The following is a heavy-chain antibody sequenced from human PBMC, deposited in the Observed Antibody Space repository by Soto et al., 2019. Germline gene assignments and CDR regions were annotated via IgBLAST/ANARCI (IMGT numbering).Heavy chain of an antibody. J-gene: IGHJ6*02. D-gene: IGHD4-17*01. CDR2: IWYDGSNK. Sequence: VGSLRLSCAASGFTFSSYGMHWVRQAPGKGLEWVAVIWYDGSNKYYADSVKGRFTISRDNSKNTLYLQMNSLRAEDTAVYYCARNYGGADYYYYGMDVWGQGTTVTVSS. CDR1: GFTFSSYG. V-gene: IGHV3-33*01. CDR3: ARNYGGADYYYYGMDV.